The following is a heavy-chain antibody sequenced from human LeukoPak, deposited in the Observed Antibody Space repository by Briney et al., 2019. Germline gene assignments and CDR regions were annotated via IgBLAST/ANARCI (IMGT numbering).Heavy chain of an antibody. D-gene: IGHD3-10*01. CDR3: ARHSGSGSLSRPFDP. J-gene: IGHJ5*02. CDR1: GGSVTSGGFY. Sequence: SETLSPACSVSGGSVTSGGFYWGWLRQPPGKGPEWIATIYYTGSTYYNPSLQSRVTISIDTSKNQFSLRLTSVTATDTAVYHCARHSGSGSLSRPFDPWGQGTLVTVSS. V-gene: IGHV4-39*01. CDR2: IYYTGST.